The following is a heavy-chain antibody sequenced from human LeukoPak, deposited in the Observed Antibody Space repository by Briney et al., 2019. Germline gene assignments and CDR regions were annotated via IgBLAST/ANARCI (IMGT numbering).Heavy chain of an antibody. V-gene: IGHV3-33*01. CDR1: GFTFSSYG. Sequence: PGGALRLFCAASGFTFSSYGMHWVRQAPGKGLEGVAVIWYDGSNKYYADSVQGRFTISRDNSKNTLYLQMNSLRAEDTAVYYCARAGYGDYCDYWGQGTLVTVSS. J-gene: IGHJ4*02. CDR2: IWYDGSNK. CDR3: ARAGYGDYCDY. D-gene: IGHD4-17*01.